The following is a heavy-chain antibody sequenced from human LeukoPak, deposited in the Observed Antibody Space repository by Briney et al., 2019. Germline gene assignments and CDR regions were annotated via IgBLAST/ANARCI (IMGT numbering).Heavy chain of an antibody. CDR3: ASTLTFDN. J-gene: IGHJ3*02. V-gene: IGHV3-7*01. CDR1: WFTFSNYW. CDR2: IKEDGSER. Sequence: GGSLRLSCAASWFTFSNYWMTWVRQVPGKGLEWVASIKEDGSERYNVDSVKGRFTISRDNAMNSLSLQMSSLRAGDTAVYYCASTLTFDNWGLGILVTVSS.